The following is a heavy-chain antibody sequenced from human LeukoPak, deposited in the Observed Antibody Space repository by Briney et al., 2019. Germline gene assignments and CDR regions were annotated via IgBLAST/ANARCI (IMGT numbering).Heavy chain of an antibody. J-gene: IGHJ3*02. Sequence: GGSLRLSCAASGFTFSSYSMNWVRQAPGKGLEWVSSISGSSSYINYADSVKGRYTISRDNAQNSLFLQLNSLRAEDTAVYYCARDPYSSGWYKDAFDIWGQGTMVTVSS. CDR3: ARDPYSSGWYKDAFDI. CDR2: ISGSSSYI. V-gene: IGHV3-21*01. CDR1: GFTFSSYS. D-gene: IGHD6-19*01.